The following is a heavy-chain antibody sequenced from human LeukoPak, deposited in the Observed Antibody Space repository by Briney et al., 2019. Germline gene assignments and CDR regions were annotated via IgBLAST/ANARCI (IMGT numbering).Heavy chain of an antibody. J-gene: IGHJ4*02. CDR1: GFTVTYTY. CDR2: ITSSSSSI. Sequence: GGSLRLSCAASGFTVTYTYMNWVRQAPGKGLEWVSYITSSSSSIYYADSVKGRFTISRDNAKNSLYLQMNSLRAEDTAMYYCARDYCSGGRCYSVDYWGQGTLVTVSS. V-gene: IGHV3-48*04. CDR3: ARDYCSGGRCYSVDY. D-gene: IGHD2-15*01.